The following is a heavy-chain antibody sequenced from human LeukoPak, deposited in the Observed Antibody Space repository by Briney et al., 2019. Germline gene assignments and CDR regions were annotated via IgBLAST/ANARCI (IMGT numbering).Heavy chain of an antibody. V-gene: IGHV2-5*01. J-gene: IGHJ5*02. CDR1: GFSLTTGVG. CDR3: AHSQAYYDSSGYENWFDP. Sequence: SGPTLVQPTQTLTLTCTFSGFSLTTGVGVAWIRQPPGKALDWLASIYWHDRKWFSPSLQKRLTITKDTSKSQVVLTMTNMDPVDTATYYCAHSQAYYDSSGYENWFDPWGQGTLVTVSS. CDR2: IYWHDRK. D-gene: IGHD3-22*01.